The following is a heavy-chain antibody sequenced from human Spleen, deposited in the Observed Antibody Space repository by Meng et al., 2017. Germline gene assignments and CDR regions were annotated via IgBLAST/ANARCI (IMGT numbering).Heavy chain of an antibody. V-gene: IGHV3-20*04. CDR3: ARWYSSGGFDP. Sequence: GESLKISCAASGFTFDDYGMSWVRQAPGKGLEWVSGINWNGGSIGYADSVEGRFTISSDKAKNSLHLEMNRLRAEDTAWYYCARWYSSGGFDPWGQGTLVTVSS. J-gene: IGHJ5*02. CDR1: GFTFDDYG. CDR2: INWNGGSI. D-gene: IGHD6-19*01.